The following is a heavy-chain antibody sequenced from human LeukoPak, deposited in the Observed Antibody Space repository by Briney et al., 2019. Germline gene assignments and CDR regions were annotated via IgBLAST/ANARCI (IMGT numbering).Heavy chain of an antibody. J-gene: IGHJ4*02. Sequence: PGGSLRLSCAASEFTFSSYAMHWVRQAPGKGLEWVAVISYDGSNKYYADSVKGRFTISRDNSKNTLYLQMNSLRAEDTAVYYCARAKSGYSYGDFDYWGQGTLVTVSS. CDR1: EFTFSSYA. CDR2: ISYDGSNK. CDR3: ARAKSGYSYGDFDY. D-gene: IGHD5-18*01. V-gene: IGHV3-30*04.